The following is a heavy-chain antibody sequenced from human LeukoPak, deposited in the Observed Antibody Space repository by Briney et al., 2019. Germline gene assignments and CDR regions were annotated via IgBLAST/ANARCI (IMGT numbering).Heavy chain of an antibody. CDR3: AREGPAYSAFDI. CDR2: IYYSGST. Sequence: PSETLSLTCTVSGGSISSGGYYWSWIRQHPGKGLEWIGYIYYSGSTYYNPSLKSRVTISVDTSKNQFSLKLSSVTAADTAVYYCAREGPAYSAFDIWGQGTMVTVSS. D-gene: IGHD2-21*01. V-gene: IGHV4-31*03. J-gene: IGHJ3*02. CDR1: GGSISSGGYY.